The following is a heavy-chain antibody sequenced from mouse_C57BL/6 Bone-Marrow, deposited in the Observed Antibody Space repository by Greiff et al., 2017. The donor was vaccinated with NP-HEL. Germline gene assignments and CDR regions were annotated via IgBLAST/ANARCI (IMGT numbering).Heavy chain of an antibody. Sequence: EVQLQQSGPGLVKPSQSLSLTSSVTGYSITSGYYWNWIRQFPGNKLEWMGYISYDGSNNYNPSLKNRISITRDTSKNQFFLKLNSVTTEDTATYYCASGGYFDVWGTGTTVTVSS. CDR3: ASGGYFDV. CDR1: GYSITSGYY. V-gene: IGHV3-6*01. J-gene: IGHJ1*03. CDR2: ISYDGSN.